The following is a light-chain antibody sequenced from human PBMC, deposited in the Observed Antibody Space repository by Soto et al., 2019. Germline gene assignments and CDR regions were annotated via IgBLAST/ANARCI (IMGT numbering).Light chain of an antibody. CDR1: QSVSSY. V-gene: IGKV3-11*01. CDR2: DAS. CDR3: QQRSNWPPWT. Sequence: EIVLTQSPATLSLSPGERATLSCRASQSVSSYFAWYQQKPGQAPRLLIYDASNRATGIPARFSGSGSGTDFTLPISSLEPEDFAVYYCQQRSNWPPWTFGQGTKVEIK. J-gene: IGKJ1*01.